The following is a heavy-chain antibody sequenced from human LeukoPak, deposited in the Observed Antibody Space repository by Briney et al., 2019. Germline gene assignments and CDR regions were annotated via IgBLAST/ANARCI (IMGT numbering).Heavy chain of an antibody. V-gene: IGHV3-23*01. J-gene: IGHJ4*02. D-gene: IGHD5-12*01. CDR2: ISGSGGST. CDR3: ASQGYSGYDSGY. Sequence: GGSLRLSCAASGFTFSSYAMSWVRQAPGKGLEWVSAISGSGGSTYYADSVKGRFTISRDNSKNTLYLQMNSLRAEDTAVYYCASQGYSGYDSGYWGQGTLVTVSP. CDR1: GFTFSSYA.